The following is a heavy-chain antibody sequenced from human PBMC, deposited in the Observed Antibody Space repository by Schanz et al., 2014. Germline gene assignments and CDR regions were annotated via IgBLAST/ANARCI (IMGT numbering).Heavy chain of an antibody. CDR3: VRELSGGTFDY. D-gene: IGHD1-1*01. CDR2: FT. Sequence: QVQLLQSGAEVKKPGASMKVSCKASGYTFTTYYMLWVRQAPGQGLEWLGRFTHISQKFQGRVTMTRDTSSTTAYMELNSLRSDDTAVYYCVRELSGGTFDYWGQGALVTVSS. V-gene: IGHV1-2*06. CDR1: GYTFTTYY. J-gene: IGHJ4*02.